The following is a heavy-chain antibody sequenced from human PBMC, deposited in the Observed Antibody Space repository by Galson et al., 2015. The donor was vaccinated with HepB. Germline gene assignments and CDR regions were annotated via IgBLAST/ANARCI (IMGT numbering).Heavy chain of an antibody. J-gene: IGHJ6*02. CDR1: GFTFSSYS. CDR3: ARALRYCSGGSCPPFYGMDV. Sequence: SLRLSCAASGFTFSSYSMNWVRQAPGKGLEWVSSISSSSSYIYYADSVKGRFTISRDNAKNSLYLQMNSLRAEDTAVYYCARALRYCSGGSCPPFYGMDVWGQGTTVTVSS. D-gene: IGHD2-15*01. CDR2: ISSSSSYI. V-gene: IGHV3-21*01.